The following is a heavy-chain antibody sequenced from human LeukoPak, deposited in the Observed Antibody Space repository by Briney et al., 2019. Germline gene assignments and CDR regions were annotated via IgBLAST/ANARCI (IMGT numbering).Heavy chain of an antibody. D-gene: IGHD2/OR15-2a*01. CDR1: GFHFRDFS. CDR3: AKGNNSLSFNFDY. CDR2: VSGDGDTT. Sequence: GGSLRLSCAASGFHFRDFSMHWVRQVPGKGLEWVSLVSGDGDTTHYADSVKGRFTISRDNNKNSLFLQMNSLRVEDTAFYYCAKGNNSLSFNFDYWGQGALVTVSS. J-gene: IGHJ4*02. V-gene: IGHV3-43*02.